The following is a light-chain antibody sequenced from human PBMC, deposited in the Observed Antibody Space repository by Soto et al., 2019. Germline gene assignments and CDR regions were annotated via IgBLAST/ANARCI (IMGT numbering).Light chain of an antibody. CDR2: EVS. V-gene: IGLV2-14*01. CDR1: SSDVGGYNY. J-gene: IGLJ1*01. CDR3: SSYTITSTYV. Sequence: LTQPASVSGSPGQSITISCTGTSSDVGGYNYVSWYQQHPGKAPKLMIYEVSDRPSGVSNRFSGSKSGNTASLTISGFQAEDEADYYCSSYTITSTYVFGTGTKVTVL.